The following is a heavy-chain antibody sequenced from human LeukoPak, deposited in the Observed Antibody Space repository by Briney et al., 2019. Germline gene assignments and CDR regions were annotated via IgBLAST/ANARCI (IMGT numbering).Heavy chain of an antibody. CDR3: VRSLGGYSAYVVNHPYEF. CDR2: INPNGDST. D-gene: IGHD5-12*01. CDR1: GFTFSVYS. J-gene: IGHJ4*02. V-gene: IGHV3-64*01. Sequence: GGSLRLSRAGSGFTFSVYSMHWVRQAPGRGLEYVSAINPNGDSTYYANSVKGRFTISRDNSKNTLYLQMGSLRAEDMAMYYCVRSLGGYSAYVVNHPYEFWGQGTLVTVSS.